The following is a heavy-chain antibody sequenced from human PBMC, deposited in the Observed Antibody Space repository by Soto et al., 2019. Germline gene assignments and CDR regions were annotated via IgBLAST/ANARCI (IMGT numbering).Heavy chain of an antibody. CDR1: GGTFSSYA. CDR2: IIPIFGTA. J-gene: IGHJ6*02. V-gene: IGHV1-69*12. Sequence: QVQLVQSGAEVKKPGSSVKVSCKASGGTFSSYAISWVRQAPGQGLEWMGGIIPIFGTANYAQKFQGRVTITADESTSXVCMELSSLRSEDTAVYYCARDGGNYYDSPGEGMDVWGQGTTVTVSS. CDR3: ARDGGNYYDSPGEGMDV. D-gene: IGHD3-22*01.